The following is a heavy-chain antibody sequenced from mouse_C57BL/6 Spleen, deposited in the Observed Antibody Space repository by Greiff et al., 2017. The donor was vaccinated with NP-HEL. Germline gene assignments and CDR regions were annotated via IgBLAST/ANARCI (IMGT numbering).Heavy chain of an antibody. J-gene: IGHJ4*01. D-gene: IGHD2-5*01. Sequence: VQLQQSGAELVKPGASVKLSGKASGYTFPEFTIHWVNQGSGQVLEWIGWFYPGSGSISYNEKFKDKATLTADNSSSTVYMELSRLTSEDSAVYFCARNEEEAYYSNLYYAMDYWGQGTSVTVSS. V-gene: IGHV1-62-2*01. CDR3: ARNEEEAYYSNLYYAMDY. CDR1: GYTFPEFT. CDR2: FYPGSGSI.